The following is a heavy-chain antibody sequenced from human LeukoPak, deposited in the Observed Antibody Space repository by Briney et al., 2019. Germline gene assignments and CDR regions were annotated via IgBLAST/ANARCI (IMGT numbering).Heavy chain of an antibody. J-gene: IGHJ4*02. CDR1: GYSFTNYG. CDR3: ARVRWFGELFSDY. Sequence: ASVKVSCKASGYSFTNYGISWVRQAPGQGLQWMGWISVNNADTNYAQNFQGRVTLTADTSTGTAYMELRSLRSDDTAVYYCARVRWFGELFSDYWGQGTLVTVSS. D-gene: IGHD3-10*01. V-gene: IGHV1-18*01. CDR2: ISVNNADT.